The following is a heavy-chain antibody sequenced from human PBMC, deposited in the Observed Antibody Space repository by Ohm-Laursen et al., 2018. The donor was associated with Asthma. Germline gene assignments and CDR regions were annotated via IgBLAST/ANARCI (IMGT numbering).Heavy chain of an antibody. V-gene: IGHV3-9*01. CDR1: GFTFGDYA. J-gene: IGHJ5*02. Sequence: SLRLSCAASGFTFGDYAMHWVRQRPGKGLEWVSGIRWNSDSTGYVDSVKGRFTISRDNAKNSLYLQMNSLRPEDTAFYYCAKLVGVTTAWGQGTLVTVSS. CDR2: IRWNSDST. D-gene: IGHD4-17*01. CDR3: AKLVGVTTA.